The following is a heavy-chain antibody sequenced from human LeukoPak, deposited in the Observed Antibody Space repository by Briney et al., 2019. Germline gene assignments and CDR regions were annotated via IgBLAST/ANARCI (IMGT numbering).Heavy chain of an antibody. CDR2: ISSSSSYI. CDR3: ARDDRMQQLVRIAAFDI. Sequence: SGGSLRLSCAASGFTFSSYSMNWVRQAPGKGLEWVSSISSSSSYIYYADSVKGRFTISRDNAKNSLYLQMNSLRAEDTAVYYCARDDRMQQLVRIAAFDILGQGTMVTVSS. CDR1: GFTFSSYS. J-gene: IGHJ3*02. V-gene: IGHV3-21*01. D-gene: IGHD6-6*01.